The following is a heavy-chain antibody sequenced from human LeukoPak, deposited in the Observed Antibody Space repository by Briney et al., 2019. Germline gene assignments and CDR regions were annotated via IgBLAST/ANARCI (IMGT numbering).Heavy chain of an antibody. CDR2: IYYSGST. Sequence: SETLSLTCTVSGGSISSGDYYWSWIRQPPGKGLEWIGYIYYSGSTYYNPSLKSRVTISVDTSKNQFSLKLSSVTAADTAVYYCARANHYYGSGCFDYWGQGTLVTVSS. D-gene: IGHD3-10*01. J-gene: IGHJ4*02. CDR1: GGSISSGDYY. V-gene: IGHV4-30-4*01. CDR3: ARANHYYGSGCFDY.